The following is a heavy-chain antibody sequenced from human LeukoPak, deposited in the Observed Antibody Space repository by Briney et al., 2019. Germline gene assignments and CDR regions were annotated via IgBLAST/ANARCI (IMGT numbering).Heavy chain of an antibody. J-gene: IGHJ4*02. CDR3: VKDLRSDFMGVLSRYLSY. D-gene: IGHD2/OR15-2a*01. CDR2: ISRNGGST. Sequence: PGGSLRLSCSASGFTFSSFAMHWVRQAPGKGLEYVAAISRNGGSTYYADSVKGRFTIPRDNSKSTLHLQMSSLRAEDTAVYLCVKDLRSDFMGVLSRYLSYWGQGTLVTVSS. V-gene: IGHV3-64D*09. CDR1: GFTFSSFA.